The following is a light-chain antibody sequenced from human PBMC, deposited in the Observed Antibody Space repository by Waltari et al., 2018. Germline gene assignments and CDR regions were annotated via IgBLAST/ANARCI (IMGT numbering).Light chain of an antibody. Sequence: DIVMTQSPEFLPVSLGERATIQCKSSHSVVFSSNGKSYLAWYQQKPGQSPTLLFSWASTRESGVPDRFLASGSGTDFTLTISNLEAEDFALYFCQQGSVLPLTFGGGTKVDIK. V-gene: IGKV4-1*01. CDR3: QQGSVLPLT. CDR2: WAS. J-gene: IGKJ4*01. CDR1: HSVVFSSNGKSY.